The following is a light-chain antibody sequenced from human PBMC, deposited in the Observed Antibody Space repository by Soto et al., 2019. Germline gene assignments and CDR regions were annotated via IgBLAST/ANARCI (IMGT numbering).Light chain of an antibody. CDR2: DVN. Sequence: QSALTQPASVSGSPGQSITISCTGTSSDVGAYNYFSWYQQYPGRAPKLIIFDVNSRPSGISYRFSGSMSGNTASLTISGLQADDEADYYCSSHTSSSTLFGGGTKLTVL. V-gene: IGLV2-14*03. CDR1: SSDVGAYNY. J-gene: IGLJ2*01. CDR3: SSHTSSSTL.